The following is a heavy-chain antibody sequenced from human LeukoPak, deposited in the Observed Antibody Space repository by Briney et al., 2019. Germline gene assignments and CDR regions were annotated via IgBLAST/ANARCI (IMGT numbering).Heavy chain of an antibody. Sequence: GASVKVSFKTSGYIFTGYYMHWVRQAPGQGLEWMGWVNPNSGGTNYAQKFQGRVTMTRDTSISTAYMELSRLRSDDTAVYYCARDPLRYFVPAGMDVWGQGTTVTVSS. CDR1: GYIFTGYY. CDR3: ARDPLRYFVPAGMDV. CDR2: VNPNSGGT. V-gene: IGHV1-2*02. J-gene: IGHJ6*02. D-gene: IGHD3-9*01.